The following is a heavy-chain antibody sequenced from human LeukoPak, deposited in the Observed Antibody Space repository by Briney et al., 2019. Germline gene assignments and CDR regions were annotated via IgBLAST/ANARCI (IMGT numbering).Heavy chain of an antibody. D-gene: IGHD6-19*01. J-gene: IGHJ6*02. CDR1: GGSISSYY. CDR3: ARSLAVAGRYYYYGMDV. Sequence: SETLSLTCTVSGGSISSYYWSWIRQPAGKGLEWIGRIYTSGSTNYNPSLKSRVTMSVDTSKNQFSLKLSSVTAADTAVYYCARSLAVAGRYYYYGMDVWGQGTTVTVSS. V-gene: IGHV4-4*07. CDR2: IYTSGST.